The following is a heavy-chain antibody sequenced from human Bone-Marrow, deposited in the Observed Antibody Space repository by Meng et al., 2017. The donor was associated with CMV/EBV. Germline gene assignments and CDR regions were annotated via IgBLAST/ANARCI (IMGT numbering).Heavy chain of an antibody. CDR2: ISDYNGKT. Sequence: TSDGSSGVRQAPGQGLEWMGWISDYNGKTYYAQKFQGRVTMTTDTSTSTAYMELRSLRSDDTAVFYCARDGIYYGSGSYRGLFDYWGQGTLVTVSS. D-gene: IGHD3-10*01. CDR1: TSDG. V-gene: IGHV1-18*01. CDR3: ARDGIYYGSGSYRGLFDY. J-gene: IGHJ4*02.